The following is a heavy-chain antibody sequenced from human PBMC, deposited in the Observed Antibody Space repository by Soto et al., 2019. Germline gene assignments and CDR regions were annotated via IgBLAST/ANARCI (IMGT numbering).Heavy chain of an antibody. J-gene: IGHJ6*02. CDR2: IIPIFGTA. CDR1: GGTFSSYA. CDR3: ARGGSDYYYYYGMDV. V-gene: IGHV1-69*13. Sequence: SVKVSCKASGGTFSSYAISWVRQAPGQGLEWMGGIIPIFGTANYAQKFQGRVTITADESTSTAYMELSSLRSEDTAVYYCARGGSDYYYYYGMDVWGQGTTVTVSS. D-gene: IGHD5-12*01.